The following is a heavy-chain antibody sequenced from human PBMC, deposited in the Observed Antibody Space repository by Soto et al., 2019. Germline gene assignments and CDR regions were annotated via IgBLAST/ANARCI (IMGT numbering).Heavy chain of an antibody. V-gene: IGHV3-74*01. CDR2: IDPYETGI. CDR1: GFAFSSYW. Sequence: GSLRLSCAASGFAFSSYWMHWVRQAPGKGLVWVSRIDPYETGINYADSVKGRFTISRDNAKNTLYLQMNSLRAEDTAVYYCTSDTFDGRDSWGQGTLVTVSS. J-gene: IGHJ4*02. CDR3: TSDTFDGRDS. D-gene: IGHD2-15*01.